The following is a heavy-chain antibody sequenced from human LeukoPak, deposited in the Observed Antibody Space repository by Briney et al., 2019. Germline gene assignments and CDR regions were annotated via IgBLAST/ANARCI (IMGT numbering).Heavy chain of an antibody. J-gene: IGHJ3*02. CDR3: ARGLYYYDTNGYYNAFDI. V-gene: IGHV3-23*01. D-gene: IGHD3-22*01. CDR1: GFTFSSYA. CDR2: ISGSGGSA. Sequence: GGSLRLSCAAPGFTFSSYAMTWVRQAPGKGLEWVSVISGSGGSAYYADSVKGRFTISRDNSKNTLYLQMNSLRAEDAAVYYCARGLYYYDTNGYYNAFDIWGRGTMVTVSS.